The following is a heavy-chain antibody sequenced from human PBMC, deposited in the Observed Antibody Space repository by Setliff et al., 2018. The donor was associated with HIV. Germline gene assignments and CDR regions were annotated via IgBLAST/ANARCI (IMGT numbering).Heavy chain of an antibody. D-gene: IGHD5-12*01. Sequence: SLRLSCAASGFTFDRFWMHWVRQAPGKGLVRVSRVNRDGSSTTYADSVKDRFTISRDNAKNTLYLQMNSLRAEDTGVYYCHSGYDTEEQSYFDYWGQGALVTVSS. CDR3: HSGYDTEEQSYFDY. CDR2: VNRDGSST. V-gene: IGHV3-74*01. J-gene: IGHJ4*02. CDR1: GFTFDRFW.